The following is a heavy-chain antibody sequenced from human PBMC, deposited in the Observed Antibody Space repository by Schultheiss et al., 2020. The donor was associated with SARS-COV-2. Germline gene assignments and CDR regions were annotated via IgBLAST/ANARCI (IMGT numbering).Heavy chain of an antibody. Sequence: SQTLSLTCTVSGGSISSYYWSWIRQPPGKGLEWIGYIYYSGSTNYNPSLKSRVTISVDTSKNQFSLKLSSVTAADTAVYYCARHRSGRGYFDYWGQGTLVTVSS. J-gene: IGHJ4*02. CDR2: IYYSGST. CDR3: ARHRSGRGYFDY. V-gene: IGHV4-59*08. CDR1: GGSISSYY. D-gene: IGHD3-10*01.